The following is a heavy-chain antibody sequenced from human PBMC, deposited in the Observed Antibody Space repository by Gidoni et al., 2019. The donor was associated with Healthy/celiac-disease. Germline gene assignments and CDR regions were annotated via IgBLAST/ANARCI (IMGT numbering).Heavy chain of an antibody. J-gene: IGHJ4*02. CDR1: GFTFSSYA. Sequence: EVQLLESGGGLVQPGGSLRLSCVASGFTFSSYAMSWVRQAPGKGLEWVSAISGSGGSTYYADSVKGRFTISRDNSKNTLYLQMNSLRAEDTAVYYCAKYVAVAGNFDYWGQGTLVTVSS. CDR3: AKYVAVAGNFDY. V-gene: IGHV3-23*01. D-gene: IGHD6-19*01. CDR2: ISGSGGST.